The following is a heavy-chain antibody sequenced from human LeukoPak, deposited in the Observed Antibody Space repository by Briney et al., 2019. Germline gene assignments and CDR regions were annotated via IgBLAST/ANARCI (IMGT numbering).Heavy chain of an antibody. CDR3: ARDPPLRFLEWLSGGFDY. V-gene: IGHV4-38-2*02. CDR1: GYSISSGYY. CDR2: IYHSGST. J-gene: IGHJ4*02. D-gene: IGHD3-3*01. Sequence: SETLSLTCTVSGYSISSGYYWGWIRQPPGKGLEWIGSIYHSGSTYYNPSLKSRVTISVDTSKNQFSLKLSSVTTADTAVYYCARDPPLRFLEWLSGGFDYWGQGTLVTVSS.